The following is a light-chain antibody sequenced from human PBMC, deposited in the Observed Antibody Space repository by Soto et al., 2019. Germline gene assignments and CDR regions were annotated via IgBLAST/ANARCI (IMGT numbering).Light chain of an antibody. V-gene: IGKV3-11*01. J-gene: IGKJ4*01. CDR3: HQRSNWPHLT. Sequence: EIVLTKSPATLSLSTGERATLSCRASQRVSSYLAWYQQKPGQAPRLLIYDTSNRDTGIPARFSGSGSRTDFTITISSLEPEDFAVYYCHQRSNWPHLTFGGGTKVEIK. CDR1: QRVSSY. CDR2: DTS.